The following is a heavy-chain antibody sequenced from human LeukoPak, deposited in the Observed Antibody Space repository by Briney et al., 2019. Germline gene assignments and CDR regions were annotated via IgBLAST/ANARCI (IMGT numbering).Heavy chain of an antibody. CDR1: GGSFSGYY. CDR2: INHSGST. Sequence: SETLSLTCAVHGGSFSGYYWSWIRQPPGKGLEWIGEINHSGSTNYNPSLKSRVTISVDTSKNQFSLKLSSVTAADTAVYYCARGPGPMTTVTTWFDPWGQGTLVTVSS. V-gene: IGHV4-34*01. D-gene: IGHD4-11*01. J-gene: IGHJ5*02. CDR3: ARGPGPMTTVTTWFDP.